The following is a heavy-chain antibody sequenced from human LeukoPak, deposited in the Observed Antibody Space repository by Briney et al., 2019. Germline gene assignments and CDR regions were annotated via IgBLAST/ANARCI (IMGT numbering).Heavy chain of an antibody. D-gene: IGHD2/OR15-2a*01. CDR3: ARGKTSQNIVTRKTYNWFDP. CDR1: GFTFSSYS. Sequence: PGGSLRLSCAVSGFTFSSYSMNWVRQAPGKGLEWVSSISRSSSYIYYEDSVKGRFTISRDNAKNSLYLQMKSLRAEDTAVYYCARGKTSQNIVTRKTYNWFDPWGQGTLVTVSS. V-gene: IGHV3-21*01. CDR2: ISRSSSYI. J-gene: IGHJ5*02.